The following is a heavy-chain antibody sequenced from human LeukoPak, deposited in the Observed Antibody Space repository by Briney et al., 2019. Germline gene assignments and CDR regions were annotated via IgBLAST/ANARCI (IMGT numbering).Heavy chain of an antibody. V-gene: IGHV4-59*01. Sequence: SETLSLTCAVYGGSFSGYYWSWIRQPPGKGLEWIGYIYYSGSTNYNPSLKSRVTISVDTSKNQFSLKLSSATAADTAVYYCATSGGYSYGYYVDYWGQGTLVTVS. CDR1: GGSFSGYY. J-gene: IGHJ4*02. CDR3: ATSGGYSYGYYVDY. CDR2: IYYSGST. D-gene: IGHD5-18*01.